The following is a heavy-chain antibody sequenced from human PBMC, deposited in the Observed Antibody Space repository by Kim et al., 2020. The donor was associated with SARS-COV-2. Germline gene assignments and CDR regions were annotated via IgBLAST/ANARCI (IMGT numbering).Heavy chain of an antibody. Sequence: TLQGRVTMTTDTSTSTAYMELRSLRSDDTAVYYCARDLRIAAAGRGWFDPWGQGTLVTVSS. J-gene: IGHJ5*02. CDR3: ARDLRIAAAGRGWFDP. D-gene: IGHD6-13*01. V-gene: IGHV1-18*01.